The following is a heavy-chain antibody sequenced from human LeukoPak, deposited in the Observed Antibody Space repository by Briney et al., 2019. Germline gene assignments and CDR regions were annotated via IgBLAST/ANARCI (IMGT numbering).Heavy chain of an antibody. CDR1: GGTFSSYA. J-gene: IGHJ6*03. D-gene: IGHD2-15*01. V-gene: IGHV1-69*05. CDR2: IIPIFGTA. CDR3: ARDTRADCSGGSCYPLYYYYYMDV. Sequence: ASVKVSCKASGGTFSSYAISWVRQAPGQGLEWMGRIIPIFGTANYAQKFQGRVTITTDASTSTAYMELSSLRSEDTAVYYCARDTRADCSGGSCYPLYYYYYMDVWGKGTTVTVSS.